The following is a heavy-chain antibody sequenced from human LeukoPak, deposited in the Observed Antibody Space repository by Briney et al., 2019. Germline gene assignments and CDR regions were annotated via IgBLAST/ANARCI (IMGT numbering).Heavy chain of an antibody. Sequence: GGSLRLSCAASGFTFSSYSMNWVRQAPGKGLECVSSISSSSTYADSVKGRFTISRDSAKNSLYLQMNSLRVEDTAVYYCARDYGYEIDYWGQGTLVTVSS. CDR1: GFTFSSYS. V-gene: IGHV3-21*01. CDR2: ISSSST. D-gene: IGHD5-24*01. CDR3: ARDYGYEIDY. J-gene: IGHJ4*02.